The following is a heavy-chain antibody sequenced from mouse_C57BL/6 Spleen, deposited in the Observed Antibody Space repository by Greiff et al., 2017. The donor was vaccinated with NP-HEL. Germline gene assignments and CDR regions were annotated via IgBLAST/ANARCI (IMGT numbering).Heavy chain of an antibody. Sequence: VQLQQSGTELVKPGASVKLSCKASGYTFTSYWMHWVKQRPGQGLEWIGNINPSNGGTNYNEKFKSKATLTVDKSSSTAYMQLSSLTSEDSAVYYCAKGPYGSSSYFDYWGQGTTLTVSS. J-gene: IGHJ2*01. CDR3: AKGPYGSSSYFDY. V-gene: IGHV1-53*01. CDR1: GYTFTSYW. D-gene: IGHD1-1*01. CDR2: INPSNGGT.